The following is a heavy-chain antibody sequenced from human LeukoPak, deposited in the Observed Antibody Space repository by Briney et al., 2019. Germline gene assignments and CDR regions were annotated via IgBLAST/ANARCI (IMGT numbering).Heavy chain of an antibody. CDR3: ARGGIRIWFGESLAWFDP. Sequence: SETLSLTCAVYGGSFSGYYWSWIRQPPGKGLEWIGETNHSGSTNYNPSLKSRVTISVDTSKNQFSLKLSSVTTADTAVYYCARGGIRIWFGESLAWFDPWGQGTLVTVSS. J-gene: IGHJ5*02. V-gene: IGHV4-34*01. CDR1: GGSFSGYY. CDR2: TNHSGST. D-gene: IGHD3-10*01.